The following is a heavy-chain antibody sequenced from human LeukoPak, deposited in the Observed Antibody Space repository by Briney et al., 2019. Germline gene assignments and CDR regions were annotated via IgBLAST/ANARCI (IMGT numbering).Heavy chain of an antibody. CDR2: ISSSSSYI. J-gene: IGHJ4*02. Sequence: GGSLRLSCAASGFTFSSYSMNWVRQAPGKGLEWVSSISSSSSYIYYADSVKGRFTISRDNAKNSLYLQMNSLRAEDTAVYYCARDPAGSYSSGDYWGQGTLVTVSS. V-gene: IGHV3-21*01. D-gene: IGHD3-10*01. CDR1: GFTFSSYS. CDR3: ARDPAGSYSSGDY.